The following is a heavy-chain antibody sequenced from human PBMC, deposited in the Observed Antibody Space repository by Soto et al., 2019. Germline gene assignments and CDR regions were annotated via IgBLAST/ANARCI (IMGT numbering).Heavy chain of an antibody. CDR3: AKDRMGAGVRGYFDY. CDR2: ISYDGSNK. Sequence: QVQLVESGGGVVQPGKSLRLSCAGSGFTFSSYGMDWVRQAPGKGLEWVAVISYDGSNKYYADSVKGRFTISRDNSXNTLYLQMSSLRADDTAVYYCAKDRMGAGVRGYFDYWGQGTLVTVSS. D-gene: IGHD3-10*01. J-gene: IGHJ4*02. V-gene: IGHV3-30*18. CDR1: GFTFSSYG.